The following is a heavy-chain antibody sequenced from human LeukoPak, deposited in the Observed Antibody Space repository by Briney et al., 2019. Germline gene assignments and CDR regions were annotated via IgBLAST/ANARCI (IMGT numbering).Heavy chain of an antibody. V-gene: IGHV4-59*08. CDR1: GGSISSYY. Sequence: SETLSLTCTVSGGSISSYYWSWIRQPPGKGLEWIGYIYYSGSTNYNPSLKSRVTISVDTSKNQFSLKLSSVPAADTAAYYCARLPGYSGYVASFFFDYWGQGTLVTVSS. CDR2: IYYSGST. J-gene: IGHJ4*02. D-gene: IGHD5-12*01. CDR3: ARLPGYSGYVASFFFDY.